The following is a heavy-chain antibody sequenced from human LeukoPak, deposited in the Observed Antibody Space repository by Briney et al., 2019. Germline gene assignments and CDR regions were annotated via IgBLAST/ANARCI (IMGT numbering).Heavy chain of an antibody. V-gene: IGHV3-21*01. D-gene: IGHD3-3*01. CDR1: GFTFSSYS. CDR2: ISSSSSYI. Sequence: PGGSLRLSCAASGFTFSSYSMNWVRQAPGKGLEWVSSISSSSSYIYYADSVKGRFTISRDDAKNSLYLQMNSLRAEDTAVYYCARDAPPLGVGDDAFDIWGQGTMVTVSS. CDR3: ARDAPPLGVGDDAFDI. J-gene: IGHJ3*02.